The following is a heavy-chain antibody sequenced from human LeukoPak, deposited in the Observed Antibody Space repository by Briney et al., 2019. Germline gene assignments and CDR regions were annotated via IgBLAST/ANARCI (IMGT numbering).Heavy chain of an antibody. D-gene: IGHD1-14*01. CDR2: ISSSSSTI. CDR3: AREGIRSY. Sequence: GGSLRLSCAASGFTFSSYSMNWVRQAPGKGLEWVSYISSSSSTIYYADSVKGRFTISRDNAKNSLYLQMNSLRAEDTAVYYCAREGIRSYWGQGTLVTVSS. V-gene: IGHV3-48*01. J-gene: IGHJ4*02. CDR1: GFTFSSYS.